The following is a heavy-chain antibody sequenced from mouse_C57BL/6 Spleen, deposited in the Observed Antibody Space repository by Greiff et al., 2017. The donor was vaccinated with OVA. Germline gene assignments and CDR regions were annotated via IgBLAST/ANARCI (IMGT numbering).Heavy chain of an antibody. Sequence: QVQLQQPGAELVKPGASVKLSCKASGYTFTSYWMHWVKQRPGQGLEWIGMIHPNSGSTNYNEKFKSKATLTVDKSSSTAYLQLSSLTSEDSAVYYWAREATNWDGKAWFAYWGQGTLVTVSA. CDR1: GYTFTSYW. J-gene: IGHJ3*01. CDR3: AREATNWDGKAWFAY. D-gene: IGHD4-1*01. CDR2: IHPNSGST. V-gene: IGHV1-64*01.